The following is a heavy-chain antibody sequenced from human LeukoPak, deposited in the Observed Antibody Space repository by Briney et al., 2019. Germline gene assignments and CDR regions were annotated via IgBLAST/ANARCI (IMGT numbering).Heavy chain of an antibody. CDR3: AKDLHYGDGRWEFDP. D-gene: IGHD4-17*01. CDR2: ILAGGAT. CDR1: GFTFSSFV. J-gene: IGHJ5*02. Sequence: GGSLRLSRVASGFTFSSFVMAWVRQTPETGVQWVSGILAGGATYYADSVKGRFTISRDNSKSTLYLQMNSLRVDDTALYFCAKDLHYGDGRWEFDPWGQGTLVTVPS. V-gene: IGHV3-23*01.